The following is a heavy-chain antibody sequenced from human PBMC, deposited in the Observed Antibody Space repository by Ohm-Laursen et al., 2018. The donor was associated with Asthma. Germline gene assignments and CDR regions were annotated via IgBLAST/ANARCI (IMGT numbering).Heavy chain of an antibody. CDR3: AKVVVMDV. CDR2: ISSSGGST. D-gene: IGHD3-16*02. Sequence: GSLRLSCTASGFTFSSYAMSWVRQAPGKGLEWVSAISSSGGSTHYADNVKGRFTISRDNSKNTLYLQMNSLRAEDTAVYYCAKVVVMDVWGQGTTVTVSS. CDR1: GFTFSSYA. J-gene: IGHJ6*02. V-gene: IGHV3-23*01.